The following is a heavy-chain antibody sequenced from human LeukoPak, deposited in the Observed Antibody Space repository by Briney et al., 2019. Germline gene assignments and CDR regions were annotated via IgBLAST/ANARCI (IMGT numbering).Heavy chain of an antibody. J-gene: IGHJ4*02. Sequence: GGSLRLSCAASGYTFNTYTMNWVRQAPGKGLEWVSSITASSTAIYSADSVKGRFTISRDNAKNFLYLQMNSLRAEDTAVYYCARTYYDILTGYNPYFDYWGQGILVTVSS. CDR3: ARTYYDILTGYNPYFDY. CDR1: GYTFNTYT. V-gene: IGHV3-21*01. D-gene: IGHD3-9*01. CDR2: ITASSTAI.